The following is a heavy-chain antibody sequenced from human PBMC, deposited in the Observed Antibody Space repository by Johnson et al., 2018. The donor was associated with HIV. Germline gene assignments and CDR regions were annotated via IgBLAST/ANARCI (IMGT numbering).Heavy chain of an antibody. D-gene: IGHD1-1*01. J-gene: IGHJ3*02. CDR1: GFTFDDYG. CDR3: ARPHGTGDAFDI. CDR2: IKSKTDGGTT. V-gene: IGHV3-15*01. Sequence: VQLVESGGGVVRPGGSLRLSCAASGFTFDDYGMSWVRQAPGKGLEWVGRIKSKTDGGTTDYAAPVKGRFTISRDNSKNTLYLQMNSLRAEDTAVYYCARPHGTGDAFDIWGQGTMVTVSS.